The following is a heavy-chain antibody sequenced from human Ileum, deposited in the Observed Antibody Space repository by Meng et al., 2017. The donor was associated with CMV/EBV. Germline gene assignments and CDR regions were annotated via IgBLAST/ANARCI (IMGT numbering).Heavy chain of an antibody. D-gene: IGHD3/OR15-3a*01. CDR1: GLSFTNAG. CDR3: AKDKWTKDFEV. V-gene: IGHV3-33*03. Sequence: LPGAGYGLSFTNAGSHWGRQAPGKGLEWGAVIWCEGSVDYYADSVKGRFAISRDNSKNTLSLQMNSLISEDTAVYYCAKDKWTKDFEVWGRGTLVTVSS. J-gene: IGHJ2*01. CDR2: IWCEGSVD.